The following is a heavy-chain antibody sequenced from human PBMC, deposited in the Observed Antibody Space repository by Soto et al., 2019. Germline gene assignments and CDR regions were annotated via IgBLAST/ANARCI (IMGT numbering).Heavy chain of an antibody. J-gene: IGHJ4*02. CDR1: GFTFSSYG. Sequence: GSLRLSCAASGFTFSSYGMHWVRQAPGKGLEWVAVIWYDGSNKYYADSVKGRFTISRYNSKNTLYLQMNSLRAEDTAVYYCATADSGWYLSYWGQGTLVTVSS. CDR3: ATADSGWYLSY. V-gene: IGHV3-33*01. CDR2: IWYDGSNK. D-gene: IGHD6-19*01.